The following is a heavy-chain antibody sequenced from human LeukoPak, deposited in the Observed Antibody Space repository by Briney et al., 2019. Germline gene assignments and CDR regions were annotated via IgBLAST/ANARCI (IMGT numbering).Heavy chain of an antibody. J-gene: IGHJ6*04. D-gene: IGHD3-10*01. CDR3: ARGPAAYYYGSGTGGMDV. V-gene: IGHV3-33*01. CDR2: IWYDGSNK. Sequence: GGSLRLSCAASGFTFSSYGMHWVRQAPGKGLEWVAVIWYDGSNKYYADSVKGRFTISRDNSKNTLYLQMNSLRAEDTAVYYCARGPAAYYYGSGTGGMDVWGKGTTVTVSS. CDR1: GFTFSSYG.